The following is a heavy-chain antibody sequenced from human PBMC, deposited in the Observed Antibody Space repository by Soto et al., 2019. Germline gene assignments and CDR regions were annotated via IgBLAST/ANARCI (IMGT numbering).Heavy chain of an antibody. CDR1: GFTFSGHT. CDR2: VSRCSSYI. Sequence: EVQLVESGGGLVKPGGSLRLSCAASGFTFSGHTINWVRQAPGKGLEWVSSVSRCSSYIYYADSVKGRFTVSRDDAEKSLYLQMNSRRAEDTAIYYCARCMGFDGSGYAFFDSWGQGTQVTVSS. D-gene: IGHD3-10*01. J-gene: IGHJ4*02. V-gene: IGHV3-21*01. CDR3: ARCMGFDGSGYAFFDS.